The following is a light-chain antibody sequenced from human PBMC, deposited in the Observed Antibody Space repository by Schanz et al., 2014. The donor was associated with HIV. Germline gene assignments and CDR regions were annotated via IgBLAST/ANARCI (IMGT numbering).Light chain of an antibody. V-gene: IGLV2-14*03. J-gene: IGLJ2*01. Sequence: QSALTQPPSASGSRGQSVAISCTGSSSNVGGYNYVSWYQQHPGKAPKLIIYDVNNRPSGVSNRFSGSKSGNTASLTISGLQAEDEADYYCSSYTSSSTLVFGGGTKLTVL. CDR3: SSYTSSSTLV. CDR1: SSNVGGYNY. CDR2: DVN.